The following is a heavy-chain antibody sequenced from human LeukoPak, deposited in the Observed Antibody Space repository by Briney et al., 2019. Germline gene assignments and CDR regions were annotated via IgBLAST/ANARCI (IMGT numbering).Heavy chain of an antibody. V-gene: IGHV4-31*03. CDR2: IHYSGST. CDR3: ARGAYGAANLDY. D-gene: IGHD4-17*01. Sequence: SQTLSLTCTVSGGSVSNTVYYWSWVRQHPGRGLEWIGYIHYSGSTYYNPSLRSRLTMSVDTSKSQFSLKLSSVTAADTAVYYCARGAYGAANLDYWGQGTLVTVSS. J-gene: IGHJ4*02. CDR1: GGSVSNTVYY.